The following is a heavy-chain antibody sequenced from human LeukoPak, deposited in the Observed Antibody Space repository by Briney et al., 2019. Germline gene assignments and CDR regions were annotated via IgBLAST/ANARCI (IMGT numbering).Heavy chain of an antibody. CDR2: INPSGGST. D-gene: IGHD3-22*01. J-gene: IGHJ1*01. CDR3: ARARSYDSSGEYFQH. CDR1: GFTFTSYY. Sequence: ASVKVSCKASGFTFTSYYMHWVRQAPGQGLEWMGIINPSGGSTSYAQKFQGRVTMTRDTSTSTVYMELSSLRSEDTAVYYCARARSYDSSGEYFQHWGQGTLVTVSS. V-gene: IGHV1-46*01.